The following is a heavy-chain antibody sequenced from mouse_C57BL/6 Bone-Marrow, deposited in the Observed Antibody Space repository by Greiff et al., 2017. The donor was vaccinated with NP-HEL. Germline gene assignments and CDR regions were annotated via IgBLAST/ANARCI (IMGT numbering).Heavy chain of an antibody. Sequence: QVHVKQPGAELVMPGASVKLSCKASGYTFTSYWMHWVKQRPGQGLEWIGEIDPSDSYTNYNQKFKGKSTLTVDKSSSTAYMQLSSLTSEDSAVYYCARENYYGSSYGYFDVWGTGTTVTVSS. D-gene: IGHD1-1*01. CDR1: GYTFTSYW. CDR2: IDPSDSYT. V-gene: IGHV1-69*01. CDR3: ARENYYGSSYGYFDV. J-gene: IGHJ1*03.